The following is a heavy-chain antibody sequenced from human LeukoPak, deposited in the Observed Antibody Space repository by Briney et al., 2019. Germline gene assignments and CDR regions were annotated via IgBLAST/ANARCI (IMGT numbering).Heavy chain of an antibody. J-gene: IGHJ4*02. V-gene: IGHV4-61*03. D-gene: IGHD3-10*01. CDR2: IYYTGST. CDR1: GDSVSNGNYY. Sequence: SETLSLTCTVSGDSVSNGNYYWSWFRQPPGKALEWIGYIYYTGSTYYNPSLEGRVTISVDTSRNHFSVKLSSVTAADTAVYYCARSQNYYGSGDYWSQGTLVTVSS. CDR3: ARSQNYYGSGDY.